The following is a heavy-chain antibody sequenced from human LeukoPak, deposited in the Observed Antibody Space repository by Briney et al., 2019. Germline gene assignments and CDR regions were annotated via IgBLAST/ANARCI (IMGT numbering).Heavy chain of an antibody. D-gene: IGHD2-15*01. V-gene: IGHV4-4*07. CDR3: ARDLSRYCSGGSCYSAGVF. J-gene: IGHJ4*02. Sequence: SETLSLTCTVSGGSISSYYWSWIRQPAGKGLEWIGRIYTSGSTNYNPSLKSRVTISVDTSKNQFSLKLSSVTAADTAVYYCARDLSRYCSGGSCYSAGVFWGQGTLVTVSS. CDR1: GGSISSYY. CDR2: IYTSGST.